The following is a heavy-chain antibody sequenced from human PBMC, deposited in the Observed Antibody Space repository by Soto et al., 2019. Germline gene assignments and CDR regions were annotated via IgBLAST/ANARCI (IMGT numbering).Heavy chain of an antibody. D-gene: IGHD2-15*01. J-gene: IGHJ6*03. CDR2: IIPILGIA. V-gene: IGHV1-69*04. CDR1: GGTFSSYT. Sequence: SVKVSCKASGGTFSSYTISWVRQAPGQGLEWMGRIIPILGIANYAQKFQGRVTITADKSTSTAYMELSSLRSEDTAVYYCARDSRIAAIVDYYYYMDVWGKGTTVTVSS. CDR3: ARDSRIAAIVDYYYYMDV.